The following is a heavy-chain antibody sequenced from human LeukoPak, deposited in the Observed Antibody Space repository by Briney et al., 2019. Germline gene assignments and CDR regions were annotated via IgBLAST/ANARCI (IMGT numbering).Heavy chain of an antibody. CDR2: IKQDGSEQ. CDR1: GFTFSSYG. V-gene: IGHV3-7*01. D-gene: IGHD2-15*01. CDR3: GRDVSESPYPEVTLDY. Sequence: GGSLRLSCAASGFTFSSYGMHWVRQPPGKGLEWVANIKQDGSEQYYVDSVKGRFTISRDNAKNSLFLQMSSLRAEDTAVYYCGRDVSESPYPEVTLDYWGRGPLVTVSS. J-gene: IGHJ4*02.